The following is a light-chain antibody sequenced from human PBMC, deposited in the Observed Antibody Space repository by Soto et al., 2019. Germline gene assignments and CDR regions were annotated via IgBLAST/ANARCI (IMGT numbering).Light chain of an antibody. V-gene: IGKV3-20*01. J-gene: IGKJ1*01. CDR2: GTS. Sequence: EIVLTQSPCTLSFFPGERAILSCRASQSVSNYYLAWYQQKPGQAPRLLIYGTSTRATGIPDRFSGSGSGTDFSLVISSLEPEDFADYYCHQYGNSPRTFGQGTKVEAK. CDR1: QSVSNYY. CDR3: HQYGNSPRT.